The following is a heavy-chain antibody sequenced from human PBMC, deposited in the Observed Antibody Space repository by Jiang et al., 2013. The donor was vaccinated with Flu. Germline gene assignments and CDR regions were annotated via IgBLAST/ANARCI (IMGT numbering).Heavy chain of an antibody. CDR1: GDSLTNTNYY. D-gene: IGHD1-26*01. J-gene: IGHJ4*02. CDR2: VYYGST. Sequence: LLKPSETLSLTCTVSGDSLTNTNYYWGWIRLPPGKGLEWIGSVYYGSTYYNPSLSSRVTISADTSKKQFSLNLSSVTAADTAVYYCARHRGGRYRGNYYFFDYWGQGTPGHRLL. CDR3: ARHRGGRYRGNYYFFDY. V-gene: IGHV4-39*01.